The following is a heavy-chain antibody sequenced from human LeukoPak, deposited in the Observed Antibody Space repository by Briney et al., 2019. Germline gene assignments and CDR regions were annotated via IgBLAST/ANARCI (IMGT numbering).Heavy chain of an antibody. Sequence: ASVKVSCKASGYTFTSYDINWVRQATGQGLEWMGWMNPNSGNTGYAQKFQGRVTMTRNTSISTAYMELSSLRSEDTAVYYCARERITGDWFDPWGQGTLVTVSS. CDR1: GYTFTSYD. D-gene: IGHD1-14*01. J-gene: IGHJ5*02. CDR3: ARERITGDWFDP. V-gene: IGHV1-8*01. CDR2: MNPNSGNT.